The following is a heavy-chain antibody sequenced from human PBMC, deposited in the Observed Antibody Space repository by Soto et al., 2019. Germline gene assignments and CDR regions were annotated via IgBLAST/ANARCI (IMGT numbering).Heavy chain of an antibody. CDR2: IYSSGST. Sequence: PSETLSLTCTVSGGSISNSYWSWIRHSPGKGLEWIGYIYSSGSTNYNPSLKSRVTISVDTSKNQFSLKLSSLIAADTAVYYCASHSSSFFYGSGPCDVWGQGTTVTVSS. CDR1: GGSISNSY. V-gene: IGHV4-59*08. D-gene: IGHD3-10*01. CDR3: ASHSSSFFYGSGPCDV. J-gene: IGHJ6*02.